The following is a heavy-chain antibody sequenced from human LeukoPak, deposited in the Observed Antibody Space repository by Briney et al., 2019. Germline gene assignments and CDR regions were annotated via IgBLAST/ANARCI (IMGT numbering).Heavy chain of an antibody. J-gene: IGHJ6*02. CDR1: GGSISSGSYY. D-gene: IGHD2-2*01. Sequence: PSETLSLTCTVSGGSISSGSYYWSWIRQPAGKGLEWIGRIYTSGSTNYNPSLKSRVTISVDTSKNQFSLKLSSVTAADTAVYYCARGCSSLMTSHYGMDVWGQGTTVTVSS. V-gene: IGHV4-61*02. CDR3: ARGCSSLMTSHYGMDV. CDR2: IYTSGST.